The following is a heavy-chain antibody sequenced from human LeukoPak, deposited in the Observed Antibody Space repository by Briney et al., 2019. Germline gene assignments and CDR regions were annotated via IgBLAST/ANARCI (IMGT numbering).Heavy chain of an antibody. Sequence: GGSLRLSCAASGFTFSSYAMHWVRQAPGKGLEWVAVISYDGSNKYYADSVKGRFTISRDNSKNTLYLQMNSLRAEDTAVYYCAREEGSSTGPAIDYWGQGTLVTASS. D-gene: IGHD2-2*01. CDR1: GFTFSSYA. CDR3: AREEGSSTGPAIDY. CDR2: ISYDGSNK. J-gene: IGHJ4*02. V-gene: IGHV3-30-3*01.